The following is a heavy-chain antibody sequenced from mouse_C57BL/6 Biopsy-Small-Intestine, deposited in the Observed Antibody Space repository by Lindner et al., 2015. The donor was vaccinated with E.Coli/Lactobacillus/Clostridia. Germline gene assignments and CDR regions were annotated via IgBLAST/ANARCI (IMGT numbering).Heavy chain of an antibody. D-gene: IGHD3-2*02. CDR3: ARTGSSGYFDY. V-gene: IGHV5-17*01. J-gene: IGHJ2*01. Sequence: VQLQESGGGLVKPGGSLKLSRAASGFTFSDYGMHWVRQAPEKGLEWVAYISSGSSTIYYADTVKGRFTISRDNAKNTLFLQMTSLRSEDTAMYYCARTGSSGYFDYWGQGTTLTVSS. CDR2: ISSGSSTI. CDR1: GFTFSDYG.